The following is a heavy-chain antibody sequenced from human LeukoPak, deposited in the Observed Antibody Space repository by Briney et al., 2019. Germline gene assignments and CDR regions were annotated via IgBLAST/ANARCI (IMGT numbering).Heavy chain of an antibody. CDR1: GFTFSSYG. Sequence: GGSLRLSCAASGFTFSSYGMSWVRQAPGKGLEWVSAISGSGGSTYYADSVKGRFTISRDNSKNTLYLQMNSLRAEDTAVYYCAKGLKYYYDSSPSPGMYWGQGTLVTVSS. V-gene: IGHV3-23*01. D-gene: IGHD3-22*01. J-gene: IGHJ4*02. CDR2: ISGSGGST. CDR3: AKGLKYYYDSSPSPGMY.